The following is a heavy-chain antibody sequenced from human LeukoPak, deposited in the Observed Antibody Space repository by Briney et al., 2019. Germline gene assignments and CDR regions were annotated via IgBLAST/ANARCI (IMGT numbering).Heavy chain of an antibody. V-gene: IGHV4-4*07. CDR3: ARTATEYYYDSSGYYPWFFDY. Sequence: PSETLSLACTVSGGSISSYYWSWIRQPAGKGLEWIGRIYTSGSTNYNPSLKSRVTMSVDTSKNQFSLKLRSVTAADTAVYYCARTATEYYYDSSGYYPWFFDYWGQGTLVTVSS. D-gene: IGHD3-22*01. CDR1: GGSISSYY. J-gene: IGHJ4*02. CDR2: IYTSGST.